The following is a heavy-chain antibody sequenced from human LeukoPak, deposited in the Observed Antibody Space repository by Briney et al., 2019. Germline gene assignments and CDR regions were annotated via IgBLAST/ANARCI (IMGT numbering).Heavy chain of an antibody. CDR1: GFTFSSYW. V-gene: IGHV3-7*01. D-gene: IGHD2-15*01. J-gene: IGHJ4*02. CDR2: IKQDGSEK. Sequence: PGGSLRLSCAASGFTFSSYWMSWVRQAPGKGLEWVANIKQDGSEKYYVDSVKGRFTISRDNAKNSLYLQMNSLRAEDTAVYYCAREDCSGGSCYSVGRVYWGQGTLVTVSS. CDR3: AREDCSGGSCYSVGRVY.